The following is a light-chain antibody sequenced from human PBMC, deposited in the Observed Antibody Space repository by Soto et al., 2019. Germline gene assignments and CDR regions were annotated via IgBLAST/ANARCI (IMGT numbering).Light chain of an antibody. CDR1: QTVSAN. CDR2: GAS. CDR3: QQYSHWPSWT. V-gene: IGKV3-15*01. J-gene: IGKJ1*01. Sequence: EIVLTQSPVTLSVSPGERATLSCRASQTVSANLAWYQHKTGQAPRLLISGASTRAAGVPARFSGSGSGTEFTLTISSLQSEDFAVYYCQQYSHWPSWTFGQGTKVEIK.